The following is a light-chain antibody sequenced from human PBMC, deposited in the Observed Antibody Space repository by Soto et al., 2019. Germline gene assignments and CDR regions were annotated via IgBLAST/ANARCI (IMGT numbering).Light chain of an antibody. Sequence: QSVLTQPASVSGSPGQSITISCTGTSSDVGGYNYVSWYQQHPGKAPKLMMYEVSNRPSGVSNRFSGSKSGNTASLTIAGLQAEDEADYYCSSYTSRSTVFGTGTQVTVL. CDR1: SSDVGGYNY. V-gene: IGLV2-14*01. CDR2: EVS. J-gene: IGLJ1*01. CDR3: SSYTSRSTV.